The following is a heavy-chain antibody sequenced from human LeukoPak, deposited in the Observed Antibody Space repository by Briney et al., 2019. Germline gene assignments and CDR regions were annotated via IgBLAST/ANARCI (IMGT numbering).Heavy chain of an antibody. V-gene: IGHV3-74*01. D-gene: IGHD6-19*01. CDR1: GFTFSKYW. J-gene: IGHJ4*02. CDR3: ATKQWLAPPPDS. Sequence: GGSLRLSCAASGFTFSKYWMLWVRQAPGKGLESVSRINTDGTVATYADSVKGRFTFSRDNADNTMFLQMNSVRDEDTAVYYCATKQWLAPPPDSWGQGTPVTVSS. CDR2: INTDGTVA.